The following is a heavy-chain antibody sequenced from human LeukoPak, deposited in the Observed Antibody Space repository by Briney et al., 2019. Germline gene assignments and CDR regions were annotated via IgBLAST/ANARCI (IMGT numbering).Heavy chain of an antibody. D-gene: IGHD6-13*01. J-gene: IGHJ4*02. Sequence: SVKVSCKASGGTFSSYAISWVRQAPGQGLEWMGGIIPIFGTANYAQKLQGRVTMTTDTSTSTAYMELRSLRSDDTAVYYCARDRSDLIAAAGTVNPDYWGQGTLVTVSS. V-gene: IGHV1-69*05. CDR2: IIPIFGTA. CDR3: ARDRSDLIAAAGTVNPDY. CDR1: GGTFSSYA.